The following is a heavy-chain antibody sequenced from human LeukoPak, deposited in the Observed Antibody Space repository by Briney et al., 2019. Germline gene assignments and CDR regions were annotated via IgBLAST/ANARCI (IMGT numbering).Heavy chain of an antibody. CDR1: GFTFSSYA. D-gene: IGHD2-2*01. CDR2: IIPIFGTA. Sequence: GGSLRLSCAASGFTFSSYAMSWVRQAPGQGLEWMGGIIPIFGTANYAQKFQGRVTITADESTSTAYMELSSLRSEDTAVYYCARGGGDIVVVPAAMDYWGQGTLVTVSS. J-gene: IGHJ4*02. CDR3: ARGGGDIVVVPAAMDY. V-gene: IGHV1-69*01.